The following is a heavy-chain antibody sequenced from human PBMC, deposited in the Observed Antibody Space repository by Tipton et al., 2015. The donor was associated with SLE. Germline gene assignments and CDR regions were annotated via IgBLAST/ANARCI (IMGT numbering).Heavy chain of an antibody. Sequence: LRLSCSVSGGSFNGYFWSWIRQPAGKGLEWIGRVYANGNTGYNPSLMGRVTISLDTSKNQFSLRLSSVTAADTAMYYCAKEGTAVAGIEFWGQGTLVTVSP. J-gene: IGHJ4*02. V-gene: IGHV4-4*07. D-gene: IGHD6-19*01. CDR3: AKEGTAVAGIEF. CDR1: GGSFNGYF. CDR2: VYANGNT.